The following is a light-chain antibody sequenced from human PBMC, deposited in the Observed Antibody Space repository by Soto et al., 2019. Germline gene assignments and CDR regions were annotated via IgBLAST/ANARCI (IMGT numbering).Light chain of an antibody. J-gene: IGLJ1*01. CDR3: CSYAGSSTFV. Sequence: QSALTQPASVSGSPGQSITISCTGTSSDVGNYNLVSWYQQHPGKAPKLMIYEGSKRPSGVSNRFSGSKSGNTASLTISGLQAEDEADYHRCSYAGSSTFVFGTGTKLTVL. CDR2: EGS. CDR1: SSDVGNYNL. V-gene: IGLV2-23*03.